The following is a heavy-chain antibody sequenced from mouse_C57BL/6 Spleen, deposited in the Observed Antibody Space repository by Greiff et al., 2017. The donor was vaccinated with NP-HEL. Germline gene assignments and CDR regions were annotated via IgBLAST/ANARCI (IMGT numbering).Heavy chain of an antibody. CDR1: GYSFTSYY. CDR3: ARSKVYYYGSSSWFAY. CDR2: IYPGSGNT. V-gene: IGHV1-66*01. D-gene: IGHD1-1*01. Sequence: QVQLKESGPELVKPGASVKISCKASGYSFTSYYIHWVKQRPGQGLEWIGWIYPGSGNTKYNEKFKGKATLTADTSSSTAYMQLSSLTSENSAVYYCARSKVYYYGSSSWFAYWGQGTLVTVSA. J-gene: IGHJ3*01.